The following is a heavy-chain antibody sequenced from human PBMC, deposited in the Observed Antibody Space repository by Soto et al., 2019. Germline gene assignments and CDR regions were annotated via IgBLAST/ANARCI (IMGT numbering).Heavy chain of an antibody. J-gene: IGHJ4*02. V-gene: IGHV4-39*01. Sequence: SETLSLTCTIAAVSNSASNPYGAGIRQPPGKGLEWIGNIYYSGSTYYDSSLKSRVTISVDTSKNQFSLKLSSVTAADRAVYYCASQHYYDSSGYYEVYWGQGTLVTVSS. CDR2: IYYSGST. D-gene: IGHD3-22*01. CDR3: ASQHYYDSSGYYEVY. CDR1: AVSNSASNPY.